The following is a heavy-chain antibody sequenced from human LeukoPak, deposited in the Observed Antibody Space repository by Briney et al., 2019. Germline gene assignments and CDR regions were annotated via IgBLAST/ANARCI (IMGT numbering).Heavy chain of an antibody. J-gene: IGHJ4*02. CDR3: ARGLYDILTGYYDY. D-gene: IGHD3-9*01. CDR1: GGSFRGYY. CDR2: INHSGST. V-gene: IGHV4-34*01. Sequence: SETLSLTCAVYGGSFRGYYWSWIRQPPGKGLEWIGEINHSGSTNYNPSLKSRVTISVDTSKNQFSLKLSSVTAADTAVYYCARGLYDILTGYYDYWGQGTLVTVSS.